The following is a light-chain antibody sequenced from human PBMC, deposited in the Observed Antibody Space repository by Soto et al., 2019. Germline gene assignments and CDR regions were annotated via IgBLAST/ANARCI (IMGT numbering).Light chain of an antibody. V-gene: IGKV1-5*03. CDR2: KAS. Sequence: DIQMTQSPSTLSASVGDRVTITCRTSQSISNWLAWHQQKPGKAPKLLIYKASSLQNGVPSRFSGSGSGTDFTLTISRLEPEDFAVYYCQQYGSSLSATFGQGTKVDIK. CDR1: QSISNW. J-gene: IGKJ1*01. CDR3: QQYGSSLSAT.